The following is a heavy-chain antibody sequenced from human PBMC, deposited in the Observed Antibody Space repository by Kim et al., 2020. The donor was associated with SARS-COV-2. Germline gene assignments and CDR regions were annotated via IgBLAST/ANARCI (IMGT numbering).Heavy chain of an antibody. CDR3: ARDSISIFGVNYYYGMDV. J-gene: IGHJ6*02. CDR2: INAGNGNT. D-gene: IGHD3-3*01. Sequence: ASVKVSCKASGYTFTSYAMHWVRQAPGQRLEWMGWINAGNGNTKYSQKFQGRVTITRDTSASTAYMELSSLRSEDTAVYYCARDSISIFGVNYYYGMDVWGQGTTVTVSS. V-gene: IGHV1-3*01. CDR1: GYTFTSYA.